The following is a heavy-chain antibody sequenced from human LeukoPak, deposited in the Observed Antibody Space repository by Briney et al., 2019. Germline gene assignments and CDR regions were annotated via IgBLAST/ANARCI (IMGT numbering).Heavy chain of an antibody. Sequence: GGSLRLSCAASGFTFSRYAMSWVRQAPGKGLEWVSAISGSGGSTYYADSVKGRFTISRDNSKNTLYLQMNSLRAEDTAVYYCAKDAAVAGRLGIDYWGQGTLVTVSS. V-gene: IGHV3-23*01. D-gene: IGHD6-19*01. J-gene: IGHJ4*02. CDR1: GFTFSRYA. CDR3: AKDAAVAGRLGIDY. CDR2: ISGSGGST.